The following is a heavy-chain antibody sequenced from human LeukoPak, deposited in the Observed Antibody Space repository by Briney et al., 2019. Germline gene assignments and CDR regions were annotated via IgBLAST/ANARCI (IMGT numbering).Heavy chain of an antibody. J-gene: IGHJ4*02. CDR3: AAPLTVIPY. D-gene: IGHD4-17*01. V-gene: IGHV3-66*01. CDR1: GFTVSGNY. Sequence: GGSLRLSCAASGFTVSGNYMTWVRQVSGKGLEWVSVIYSGGSTYYTDSVQGRFSISRDNSQNTLYLQMNSLRAEDTAAYYCAAPLTVIPYWGQGTLVTVSS. CDR2: IYSGGST.